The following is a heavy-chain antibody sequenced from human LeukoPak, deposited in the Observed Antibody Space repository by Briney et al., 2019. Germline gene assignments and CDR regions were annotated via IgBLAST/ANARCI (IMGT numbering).Heavy chain of an antibody. J-gene: IGHJ5*02. CDR2: IYHSGST. V-gene: IGHV4-30-4*01. CDR3: ARQIAALGWVNWFDP. Sequence: SQTLSLTCTVSGGSISSGDYYWSWIRQPPGKGLEWIGYIYHSGSTNYNPSLKSRVTISVDTPKNQFSLKLTSVTAADTAVYYCARQIAALGWVNWFDPWGQGTLVTVSS. D-gene: IGHD6-6*01. CDR1: GGSISSGDYY.